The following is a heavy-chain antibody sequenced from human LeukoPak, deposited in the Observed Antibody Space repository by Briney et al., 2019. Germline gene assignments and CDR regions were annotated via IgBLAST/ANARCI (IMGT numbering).Heavy chain of an antibody. Sequence: GESLKISCKGSGYSFTSYWITWVRQMPGKGLEWMGRIDPSDSYTNYSPSFQGHVTISADKSISTAYLQWSSLKASDTATYYCASDRSSKWYFDYWGPGTLVTVSS. D-gene: IGHD2-15*01. CDR2: IDPSDSYT. CDR3: ASDRSSKWYFDY. CDR1: GYSFTSYW. V-gene: IGHV5-10-1*01. J-gene: IGHJ4*02.